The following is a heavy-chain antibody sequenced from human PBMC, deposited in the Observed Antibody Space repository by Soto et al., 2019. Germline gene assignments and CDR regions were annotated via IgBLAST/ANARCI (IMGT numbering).Heavy chain of an antibody. D-gene: IGHD2-21*01. V-gene: IGHV3-53*01. CDR3: ATEVIAKYGMDV. CDR2: FYSDDRP. J-gene: IGHJ6*02. CDR1: GMSVTGNY. Sequence: EVQLVESGGGLVQPGESLRLSCAVSGMSVTGNYMTWVRQAPGKGLEWVSVFYSDDRPYYADSATGRFTISRDKSTNTVYLQMARLRADDTAVYYCATEVIAKYGMDVWGQGTSVTVSS.